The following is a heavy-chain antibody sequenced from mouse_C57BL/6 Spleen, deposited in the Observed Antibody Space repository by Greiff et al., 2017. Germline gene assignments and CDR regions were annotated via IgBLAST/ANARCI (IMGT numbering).Heavy chain of an antibody. CDR2: INPGSGGT. J-gene: IGHJ4*01. D-gene: IGHD2-3*01. CDR1: GYAFTNYL. V-gene: IGHV1-54*01. Sequence: QVQLQQSGAELVRPGTSVKVSCKASGYAFTNYLIEWVKQRPGQGLEWIGVINPGSGGTNYNEKFKGKATLTADESSSTAYMQLSSLTSEDSAVYFCARNDGDYYAMDYWGQGTSVTVSS. CDR3: ARNDGDYYAMDY.